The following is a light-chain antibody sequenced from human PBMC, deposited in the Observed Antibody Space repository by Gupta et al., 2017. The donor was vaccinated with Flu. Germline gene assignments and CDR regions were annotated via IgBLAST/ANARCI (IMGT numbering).Light chain of an antibody. CDR1: SSDVGRYNY. CDR3: SSYAGINSFV. V-gene: IGLV2-8*01. J-gene: IGLJ1*01. Sequence: QSALTQPPSASGSPGQTVTISCTGTSSDVGRYNYVSWYQHHPGKAPKLILYEVDQRPAGVPDRFSGSKSGNTASLTVSGLQAEDEADFYCSSYAGINSFVFGTGTKVTVL. CDR2: EVD.